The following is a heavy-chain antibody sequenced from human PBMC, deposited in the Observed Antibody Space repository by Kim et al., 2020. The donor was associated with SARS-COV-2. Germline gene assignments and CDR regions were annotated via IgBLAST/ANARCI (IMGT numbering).Heavy chain of an antibody. V-gene: IGHV3-30*04. CDR1: GFTFSTYA. CDR2: ISYDGSNK. Sequence: GWSLRLSCAASGFTFSTYAMHWVRQAPGKGLEWVAVISYDGSNKYYADSVKGRFTISRDNSKNTLYLRMNSLIADDTAVYYCARAYTSSRFPSAEFFQHWGQGTLVSVSS. D-gene: IGHD6-13*01. CDR3: ARAYTSSRFPSAEFFQH. J-gene: IGHJ1*01.